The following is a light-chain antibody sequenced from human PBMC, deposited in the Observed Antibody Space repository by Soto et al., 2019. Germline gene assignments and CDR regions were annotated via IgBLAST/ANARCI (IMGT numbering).Light chain of an antibody. V-gene: IGLV2-14*03. Sequence: QSALTQPASVSGSPGQSITISCTGTIRDVGSYNYVSWYQQHPGKVPKLLIYQVTNRPSGVSHRFSGSKSGNTASLTISGLQADDEADYYCSSYTRTTTLIVFGTGTKLTVL. CDR3: SSYTRTTTLIV. CDR2: QVT. J-gene: IGLJ1*01. CDR1: IRDVGSYNY.